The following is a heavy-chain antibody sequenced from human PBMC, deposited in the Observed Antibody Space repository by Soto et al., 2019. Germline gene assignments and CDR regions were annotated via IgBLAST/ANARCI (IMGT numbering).Heavy chain of an antibody. Sequence: GASVKVSCKASGYTFSVYYVHCVLQSPGQGLDWMGCINCKSGGTNYAQKFQGRVTLTRDTSISTAYMELTSLRSDDTAVYYCARYNGSLDYFDYWGQGTLVTVSS. D-gene: IGHD1-26*01. CDR2: INCKSGGT. CDR1: GYTFSVYY. V-gene: IGHV1-2*02. J-gene: IGHJ4*02. CDR3: ARYNGSLDYFDY.